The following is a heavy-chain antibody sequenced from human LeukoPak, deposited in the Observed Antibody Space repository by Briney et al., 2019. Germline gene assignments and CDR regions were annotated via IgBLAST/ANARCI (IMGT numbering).Heavy chain of an antibody. D-gene: IGHD6-6*01. CDR1: GGSVSSGSYY. Sequence: SETLSLTCTVSGGSVSSGSYYWSWIRQPPGKGLEWIGYIYYSGSTNYDPSLKSRVTISVDTSKNQFSLKLSSVTAADTAVYYCARLKLGMLDYWGQGTLVTVSS. J-gene: IGHJ4*02. CDR3: ARLKLGMLDY. V-gene: IGHV4-61*01. CDR2: IYYSGST.